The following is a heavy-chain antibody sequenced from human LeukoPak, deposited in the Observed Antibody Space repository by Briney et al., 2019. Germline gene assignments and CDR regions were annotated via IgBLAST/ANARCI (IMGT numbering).Heavy chain of an antibody. J-gene: IGHJ3*02. CDR1: GSTVSSNY. Sequence: GGSLRLSCAASGSTVSSNYMSWVRQAPGKGLEWVSVIYSGGSTYYADSVKGRFTISRDNSKNTLYLQMNSLRAEDTAVYYCARDLGPPDDAFDIWGQGTMVTVSS. V-gene: IGHV3-66*02. CDR2: IYSGGST. CDR3: ARDLGPPDDAFDI. D-gene: IGHD3-16*01.